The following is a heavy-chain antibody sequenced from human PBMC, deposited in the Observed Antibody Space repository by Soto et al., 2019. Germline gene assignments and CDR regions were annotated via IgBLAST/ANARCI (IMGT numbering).Heavy chain of an antibody. Sequence: GASVKVSCKASGGTFSSYAISWVRQAPGQGLEWMGGIIPIFGTANYAQKFQGRVTITADKSTSTAYMELSSLRSEDTAVYYCAVDPDRGREISYIAVAVGYWGQGTLVTVSS. D-gene: IGHD6-19*01. V-gene: IGHV1-69*06. CDR2: IIPIFGTA. CDR3: AVDPDRGREISYIAVAVGY. J-gene: IGHJ4*02. CDR1: GGTFSSYA.